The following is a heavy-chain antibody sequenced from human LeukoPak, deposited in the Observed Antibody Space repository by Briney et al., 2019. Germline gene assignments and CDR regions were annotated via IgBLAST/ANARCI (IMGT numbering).Heavy chain of an antibody. CDR2: IYYSGST. D-gene: IGHD3-22*01. CDR3: ARGTQYYDSSGYYRY. CDR1: GGSISSYY. J-gene: IGHJ4*02. Sequence: SETLSLTCTVSGGSISSYYWSWIRQPPGKGLEWIGYIYYSGSTNYDPSLKSRVTISVDTSKNQFSLKLSSATAADTAVYYCARGTQYYDSSGYYRYWGQGTLVTVSS. V-gene: IGHV4-59*01.